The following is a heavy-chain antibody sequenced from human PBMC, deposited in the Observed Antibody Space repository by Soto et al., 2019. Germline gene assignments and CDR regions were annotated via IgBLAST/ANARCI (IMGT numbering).Heavy chain of an antibody. V-gene: IGHV3-23*01. D-gene: IGHD3-3*01. CDR3: ARWSYLDY. CDR1: GFSFGSYA. J-gene: IGHJ4*02. CDR2: ISGSDGKT. Sequence: GRSLRLSCAASGFSFGSYALRWVRQAPGKGLEWGSTISGSDGKTFYAESVKGRFSISRDTPQNTLYLQMNSLRVDATAIYYCARWSYLDYWGQGTRVTVSS.